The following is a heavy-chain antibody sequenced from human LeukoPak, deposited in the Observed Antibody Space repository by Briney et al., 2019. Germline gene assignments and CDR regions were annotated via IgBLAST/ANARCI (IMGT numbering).Heavy chain of an antibody. Sequence: GGSLRLSCAASGFTFSDYDMHWVRQATGKGLEWVSAIGTAGDTYYTGSVKGRFTISRENAKNSLYLQMNSLRAGDTAVYYCARVANERVGGVYHFDYWGQGTLVTVSS. J-gene: IGHJ4*02. CDR3: ARVANERVGGVYHFDY. D-gene: IGHD3-16*01. V-gene: IGHV3-13*01. CDR2: IGTAGDT. CDR1: GFTFSDYD.